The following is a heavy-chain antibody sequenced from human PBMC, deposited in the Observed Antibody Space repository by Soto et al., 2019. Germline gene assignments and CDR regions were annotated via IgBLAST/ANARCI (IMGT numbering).Heavy chain of an antibody. D-gene: IGHD1-26*01. V-gene: IGHV1-3*01. J-gene: IGHJ6*02. CDR2: LNAGNGDT. Sequence: QVPLVQSGAEVKKPGASVKVSCKASGYTFSTYAMHWVRQAPGQSLEWMGWLNAGNGDTKYSQKFQGRVTITRDTSASTAYMDLSSLRSEDTAVYYCVRDSRSITWPYYYYGMDVWGQGTTVTVSS. CDR3: VRDSRSITWPYYYYGMDV. CDR1: GYTFSTYA.